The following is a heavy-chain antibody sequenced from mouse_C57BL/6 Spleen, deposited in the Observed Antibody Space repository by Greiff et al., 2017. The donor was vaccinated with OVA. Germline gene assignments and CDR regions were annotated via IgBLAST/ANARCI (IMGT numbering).Heavy chain of an antibody. CDR2: INPYNGGT. V-gene: IGHV1-19*01. Sequence: VQLQQSGPVLVKPGASAPTSFNASGYTFTDYYMNWVKQSHGKSLEWIGVINPYNGGTSYNQKFKGKATLTVDKSSSTAYMELNSLTSEDSAVYYCARATDYAMDYWGQGTSVTVSS. CDR1: GYTFTDYY. D-gene: IGHD1-1*01. J-gene: IGHJ4*01. CDR3: ARATDYAMDY.